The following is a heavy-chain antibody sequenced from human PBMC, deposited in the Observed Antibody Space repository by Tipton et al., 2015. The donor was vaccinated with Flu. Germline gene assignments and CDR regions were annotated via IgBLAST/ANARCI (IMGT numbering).Heavy chain of an antibody. CDR3: ARYSSSKAHTYYGMDV. J-gene: IGHJ6*02. Sequence: GSLRLSCEASGFTFSSYSMNWVRQAPGKGLEWVSSISLSSSYRYYADSVEGRFTVSRDNAKNSLYLQMNSLRAEDTAVYYCARYSSSKAHTYYGMDVWGPGTTVIVSS. V-gene: IGHV3-21*01. CDR1: GFTFSSYS. CDR2: ISLSSSYR. D-gene: IGHD6-6*01.